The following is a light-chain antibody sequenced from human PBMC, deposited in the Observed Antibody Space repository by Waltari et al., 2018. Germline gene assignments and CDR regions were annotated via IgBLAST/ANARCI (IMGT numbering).Light chain of an antibody. V-gene: IGLV2-23*02. Sequence: QSALTQPASVSGSPGQSITISCSGTYNDVETYNLVSWYQHSPGKAPKLLIYEVNRRASGVSNVFACSKSGNTASLTISGVQAEDEADYYCCSYARAGTLLFGGGTKLTVL. CDR1: YNDVETYNL. CDR2: EVN. J-gene: IGLJ2*01. CDR3: CSYARAGTLL.